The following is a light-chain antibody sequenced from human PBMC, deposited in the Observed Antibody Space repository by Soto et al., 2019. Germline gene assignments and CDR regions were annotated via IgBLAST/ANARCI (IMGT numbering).Light chain of an antibody. CDR1: SSNIGTSS. Sequence: QSVLTQPHSASGTPGQRVTISCSGSSSNIGTSSVHWFQQLPGTAPKLLISTTNQRPSGVPERFSGSKSGTSASLAISGLQSEDEADYCYAAWDDSLNGHVFGTGTKVTVL. J-gene: IGLJ1*01. V-gene: IGLV1-44*01. CDR3: AAWDDSLNGHV. CDR2: TTN.